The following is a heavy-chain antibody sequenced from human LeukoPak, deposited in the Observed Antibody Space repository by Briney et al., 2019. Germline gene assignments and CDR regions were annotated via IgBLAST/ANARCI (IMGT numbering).Heavy chain of an antibody. CDR3: AREAAKIRAFDI. V-gene: IGHV1-2*02. D-gene: IGHD5-18*01. Sequence: ASVKVSCKASGYTFTGYYMHWVRQAPGQGLEWMGWINLNSGGTNYAQKFQGRVTMTRDTSISTAYMELSRLRSDDTAVYYCAREAAKIRAFDIWGQGTMVTVSS. CDR1: GYTFTGYY. CDR2: INLNSGGT. J-gene: IGHJ3*02.